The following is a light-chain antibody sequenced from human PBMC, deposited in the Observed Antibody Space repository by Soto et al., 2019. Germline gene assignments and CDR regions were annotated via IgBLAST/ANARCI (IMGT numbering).Light chain of an antibody. CDR3: MHALQPPPA. CDR2: LTS. J-gene: IGKJ1*01. Sequence: DIVLTQSPLSLPVTPVDPASTSCTSRQSLLQSSGYHYLDWYVQKPGQSPQLLIYLTSNRASGVPDRFSGSGSGTDFTLNISRVEAEDVGVYYCMHALQPPPAFGQGT. CDR1: QSLLQSSGYHY. V-gene: IGKV2-28*01.